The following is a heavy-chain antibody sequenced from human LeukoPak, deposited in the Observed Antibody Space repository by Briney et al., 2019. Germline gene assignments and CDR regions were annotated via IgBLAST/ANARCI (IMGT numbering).Heavy chain of an antibody. V-gene: IGHV4-31*03. CDR2: IYYSGST. Sequence: SGTLSLTCTVSVGCISSGGYYWGWVRHHPGKGLEWIRYIYYSGSTNYNPSLKGRVTISVDTSKNQCSLKLSSVTAAATAVYYCAWDYGPHYFDYWGQGTLVTLSS. CDR3: AWDYGPHYFDY. CDR1: VGCISSGGYY. J-gene: IGHJ4*02. D-gene: IGHD3-10*01.